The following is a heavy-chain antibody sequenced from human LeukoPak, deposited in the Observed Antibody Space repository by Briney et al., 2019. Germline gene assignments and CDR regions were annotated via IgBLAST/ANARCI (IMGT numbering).Heavy chain of an antibody. D-gene: IGHD4-11*01. J-gene: IGHJ4*02. CDR2: IYYSGST. CDR3: ARLDYSNYVQDY. CDR1: GGSISSYY. Sequence: SETLSLTCTVSGGSISSYYWSWIRQPPGKGLEWIGNIYYSGSTNYNPSLKGRVTISVDPSKNQFSLKLSSVTAADTAVYYCARLDYSNYVQDYWGQGTLVTVSS. V-gene: IGHV4-59*01.